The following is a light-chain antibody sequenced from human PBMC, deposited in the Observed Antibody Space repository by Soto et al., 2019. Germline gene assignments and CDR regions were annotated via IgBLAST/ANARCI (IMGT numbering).Light chain of an antibody. J-gene: IGKJ4*01. CDR2: DAA. CDR3: QQLSLYPLT. Sequence: IQLTQSPSFLSASVGDRVTITCRASQGIRSYLAWYQQKPGKVPNLPIYDAATLQSGVPSRFSGSGSGTEFTLTISSLQPEDFATYYCQQLSLYPLTFGGGTKVEIK. CDR1: QGIRSY. V-gene: IGKV1-9*01.